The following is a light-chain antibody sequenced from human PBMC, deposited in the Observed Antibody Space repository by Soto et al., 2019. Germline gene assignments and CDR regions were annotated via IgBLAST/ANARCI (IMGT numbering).Light chain of an antibody. CDR3: AAWDDSLNGHV. CDR1: SSNIGSNT. J-gene: IGLJ1*01. CDR2: SNN. V-gene: IGLV1-44*01. Sequence: QSVLTQPPSASGTPGQRVTISCSGRSSNIGSNTVNWYQQLPGTAPKLLIYSNNERHSGVPDRFSGSKSGTSGSLAISGLQSEDEADYYCAAWDDSLNGHVFGTGTKLTVL.